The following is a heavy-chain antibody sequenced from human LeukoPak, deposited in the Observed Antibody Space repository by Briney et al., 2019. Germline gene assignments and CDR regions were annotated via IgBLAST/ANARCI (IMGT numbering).Heavy chain of an antibody. CDR2: IYTSGST. CDR3: ARGYCSGARCYSGDY. Sequence: SETLSLTCTVSGGSISTYYWSWIRQPARKGLEWIGRIYTSGSTDYNPSLKSRVTMSLDTSKNQFSLKLSSVTAADTAVYYCARGYCSGARCYSGDYWGQGTLVTVSS. CDR1: GGSISTYY. D-gene: IGHD2-15*01. J-gene: IGHJ4*02. V-gene: IGHV4-4*07.